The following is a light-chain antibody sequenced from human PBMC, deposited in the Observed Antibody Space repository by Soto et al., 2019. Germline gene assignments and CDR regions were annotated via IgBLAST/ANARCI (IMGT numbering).Light chain of an antibody. CDR1: QSVDSD. Sequence: EVVVTQSPATLSVSPGERVTLSCRASQSVDSDVAWFQHKPGQAPRLLIYGASTRAAGIPGRFSGSGYETDFTLTISSLEPEDSATYFCQQYNTWVRGTFGQGTKLEI. J-gene: IGKJ2*01. CDR2: GAS. V-gene: IGKV3-15*01. CDR3: QQYNTWVRGT.